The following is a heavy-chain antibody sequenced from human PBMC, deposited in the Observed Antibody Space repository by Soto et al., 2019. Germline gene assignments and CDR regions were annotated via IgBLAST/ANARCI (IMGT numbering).Heavy chain of an antibody. D-gene: IGHD3-10*01. CDR2: INPNSGGT. Sequence: GASVKVSCKASGYTFTGYYMHWVRQAPGQGHEWMGWINPNSGGTNYAQKFQGWVTMTRDTSISTAYMELSRLRSDDTAVYYCARGLRSGSYLPLDYYYYGMDVWGQGTTVTVSS. V-gene: IGHV1-2*04. CDR1: GYTFTGYY. J-gene: IGHJ6*02. CDR3: ARGLRSGSYLPLDYYYYGMDV.